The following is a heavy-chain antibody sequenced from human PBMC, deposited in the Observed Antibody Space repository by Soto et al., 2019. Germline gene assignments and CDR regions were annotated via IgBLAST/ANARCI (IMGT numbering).Heavy chain of an antibody. V-gene: IGHV4-34*01. CDR2: INHSGST. D-gene: IGHD6-13*01. CDR1: GGSFSGYY. Sequence: PSETLSLTCAVYGGSFSGYYWSWIRQPPGKGLEWIGEINHSGSTNYNPSLKSRVTISVDTSKNQFSLKLSSVTAADTAVYYCASAAAAAGGFDYWGQGTLVTVSS. J-gene: IGHJ4*02. CDR3: ASAAAAAGGFDY.